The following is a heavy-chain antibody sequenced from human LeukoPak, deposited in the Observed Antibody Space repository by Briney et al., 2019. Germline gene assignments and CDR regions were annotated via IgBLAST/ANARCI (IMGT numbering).Heavy chain of an antibody. V-gene: IGHV3-7*03. Sequence: GGSLRLSCAASGFTFSSYWMSWVRQAPGKGLEWVANIKQDGSEKYYVDSVKGRFTISRDNAKNSLYLQMNSLKTEDTAVYYCTRLNPLNWFDPWGQGTLVTVSS. J-gene: IGHJ5*02. CDR1: GFTFSSYW. CDR3: TRLNPLNWFDP. CDR2: IKQDGSEK.